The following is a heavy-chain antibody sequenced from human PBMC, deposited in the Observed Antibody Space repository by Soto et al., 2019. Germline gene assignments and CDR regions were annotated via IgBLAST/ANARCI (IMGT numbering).Heavy chain of an antibody. D-gene: IGHD2-15*01. CDR3: AKDIGGSCCLDAFDI. Sequence: GGSLRLSCSASGFTFXDYAMHGVRQAPGKGLEWVSGISWNSGSIGYADSVKGRFTISRDNAKNSLYLQMNSLRAEDTALYYCAKDIGGSCCLDAFDIWGQGTMVTVSS. J-gene: IGHJ3*02. CDR2: ISWNSGSI. V-gene: IGHV3-9*01. CDR1: GFTFXDYA.